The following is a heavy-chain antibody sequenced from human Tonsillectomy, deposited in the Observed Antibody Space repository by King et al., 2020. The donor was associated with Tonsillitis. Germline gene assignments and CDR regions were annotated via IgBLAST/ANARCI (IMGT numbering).Heavy chain of an antibody. D-gene: IGHD1-26*01. J-gene: IGHJ4*02. CDR1: GFTFSRHW. CDR3: ARLEWGLPVPDY. V-gene: IGHV3-74*01. CDR2: INGDGSTT. Sequence: EVQLVESGGRLVQPGGSLRLSCAVSGFTFSRHWMHWVRQAPGKGLVWVSRINGDGSTTTYAASVKGRFTISRDNAKNTLYVQMNSLRAEDTAVYYCARLEWGLPVPDYWGQGTLVTVSS.